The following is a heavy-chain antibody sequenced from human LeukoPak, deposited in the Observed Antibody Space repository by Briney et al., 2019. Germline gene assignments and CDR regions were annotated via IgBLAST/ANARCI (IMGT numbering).Heavy chain of an antibody. CDR1: GGSISSYY. CDR3: ARQRSPPTTVPSGWYIPSYYYYGMDV. V-gene: IGHV4-59*08. Sequence: PSETLSLTCTVSGGSISSYYWSWIRQPPGKGLEWSGYIYYSGSTNYNPSLKSRVTISVDTSKNQFSLKLSSVTAADTAVYYCARQRSPPTTVPSGWYIPSYYYYGMDVWGQGTTVTVSS. D-gene: IGHD6-19*01. J-gene: IGHJ6*02. CDR2: IYYSGST.